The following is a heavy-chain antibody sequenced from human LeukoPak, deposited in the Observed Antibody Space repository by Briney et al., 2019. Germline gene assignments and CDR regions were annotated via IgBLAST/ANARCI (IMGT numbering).Heavy chain of an antibody. V-gene: IGHV1-18*04. CDR1: GYTFTSYR. J-gene: IGHJ4*02. CDR3: ARDSGRDIVVVPASFDY. CDR2: ISAYNGNT. Sequence: ASVKVSCKASGYTFTSYRISWVRQAPGQGLEWMGWISAYNGNTNHAQKLQGRVTMTTDTSTSTAYMELRSLRSDDTAVYYCARDSGRDIVVVPASFDYWGQGTLVTVSS. D-gene: IGHD2-2*01.